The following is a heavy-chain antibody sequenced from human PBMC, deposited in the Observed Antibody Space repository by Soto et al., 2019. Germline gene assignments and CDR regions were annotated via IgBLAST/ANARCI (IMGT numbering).Heavy chain of an antibody. Sequence: QVQLVQSEAEVKKPGASVKVSCKTSGYIFTSYGISWVRQAPGQGLEWMGWISTHNGNTNYAQKLQDRVTMTTDTSTSTAYMELRSLRSDDTAVYYCARENSYHGSGTYYFYGMDVWGHGTTVTVSS. CDR2: ISTHNGNT. J-gene: IGHJ6*02. CDR3: ARENSYHGSGTYYFYGMDV. D-gene: IGHD3-10*01. V-gene: IGHV1-18*01. CDR1: GYIFTSYG.